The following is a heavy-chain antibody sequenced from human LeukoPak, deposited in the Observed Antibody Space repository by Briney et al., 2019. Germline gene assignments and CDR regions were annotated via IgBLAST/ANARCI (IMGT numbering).Heavy chain of an antibody. CDR1: GFTFSDSY. CDR3: ARDGGYSSDSSVDH. Sequence: GGSLRLSCAASGFTFSDSYMSWIRQAPGKGLEWVSYISRSGSTIYYADSVKGRFTISRDNAKNSLYLQMNSPRAEDTAVYYCARDGGYSSDSSVDHWGQGTQVSVSS. CDR2: ISRSGSTI. V-gene: IGHV3-11*01. D-gene: IGHD3-22*01. J-gene: IGHJ4*02.